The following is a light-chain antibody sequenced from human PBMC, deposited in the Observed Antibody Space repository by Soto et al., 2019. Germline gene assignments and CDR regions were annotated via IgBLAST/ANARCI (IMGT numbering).Light chain of an antibody. V-gene: IGLV2-14*01. CDR3: FSFTTTSTHV. CDR1: SSDIGAYDY. CDR2: EVN. Sequence: QSALTQPASLSGSPGQSITISCTGTSSDIGAYDYVSWFQQHPGKAPKLMISEVNNRPSGVSNRFSGSKSGNTAYLTISGLQLEDEAEYFRFSFTTTSTHVFGTGTKVTVL. J-gene: IGLJ1*01.